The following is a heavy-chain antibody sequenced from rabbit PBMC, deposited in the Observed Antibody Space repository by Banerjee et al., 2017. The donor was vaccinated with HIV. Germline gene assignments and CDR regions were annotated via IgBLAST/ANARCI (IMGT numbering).Heavy chain of an antibody. V-gene: IGHV1S45*01. CDR2: INTSSGST. Sequence: QEQLEESGGGLVKPEGSLTLTCTASGFSFSNKYVMCWVRQAPGKGLEWIACINTSSGSTVYATWAKGRFTISRTSSTTVALQMTSLTAADTATYFGARDLAGVIGWNFGLWGPGTLVTVS. J-gene: IGHJ4*01. CDR1: GFSFSNKYV. D-gene: IGHD4-1*01. CDR3: ARDLAGVIGWNFGL.